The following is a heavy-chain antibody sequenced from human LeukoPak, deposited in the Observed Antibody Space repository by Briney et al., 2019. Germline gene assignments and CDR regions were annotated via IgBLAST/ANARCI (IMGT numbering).Heavy chain of an antibody. CDR3: ARGEYSNGYPYRLDS. J-gene: IGHJ4*02. D-gene: IGHD3-16*01. V-gene: IGHV1-2*02. CDR2: INPKSGDA. CDR1: GSTFSDYH. Sequence: ASVNVSCKASGSTFSDYHINWVRQASGQGPEWMGWINPKSGDAKYGQAFQGRVTMTRDTSISTAYMELNRLRFDDTAMYYCARGEYSNGYPYRLDSWGQGTLVTVSS.